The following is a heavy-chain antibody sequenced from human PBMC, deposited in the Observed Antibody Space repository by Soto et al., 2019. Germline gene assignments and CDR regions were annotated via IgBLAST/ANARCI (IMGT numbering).Heavy chain of an antibody. D-gene: IGHD1-1*01. Sequence: EVQLLGSGGGLVQPGGSLRLSCAASGFSISTYGVTWVRQAPGKGLEWVSGFSGGDGGTHHADSVKGRFTISRDNSKNTAYLLMNSRRTDDTAVYYCARWNGGGDYWGQGTRVSVSS. CDR1: GFSISTYG. J-gene: IGHJ4*02. CDR2: FSGGDGGT. V-gene: IGHV3-23*01. CDR3: ARWNGGGDY.